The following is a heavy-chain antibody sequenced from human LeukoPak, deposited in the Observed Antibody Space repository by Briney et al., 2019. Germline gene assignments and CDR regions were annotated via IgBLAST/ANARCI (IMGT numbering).Heavy chain of an antibody. V-gene: IGHV3-23*01. D-gene: IGHD3-22*01. Sequence: PGGSLRLSCAASGFIFSSYAMSWVRQAPGKGLEWVSAISGSGGSTYYADSVKGRFTISRDNSKNTLYLQMNSLRAEDTAVYYCAANYDSSGYYYVWGQGTLVTVSS. J-gene: IGHJ4*02. CDR2: ISGSGGST. CDR1: GFIFSSYA. CDR3: AANYDSSGYYYV.